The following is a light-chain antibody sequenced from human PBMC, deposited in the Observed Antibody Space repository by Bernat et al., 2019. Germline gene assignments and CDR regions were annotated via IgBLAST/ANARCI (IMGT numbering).Light chain of an antibody. J-gene: IGKJ1*01. V-gene: IGKV3-15*01. CDR2: GAS. Sequence: ETVMTQSPATLSVSPGERATLSCRASQSVSSKLAWYQQKPGQPPRLLIYGASTRATGIPARFSGSGSGTEFTLTIRSLQPEDFAVYYCQQYNNWPRWTFGQGTKVEIK. CDR3: QQYNNWPRWT. CDR1: QSVSSK.